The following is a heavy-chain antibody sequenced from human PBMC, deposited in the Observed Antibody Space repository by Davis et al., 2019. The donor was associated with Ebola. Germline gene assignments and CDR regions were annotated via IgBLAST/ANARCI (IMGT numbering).Heavy chain of an antibody. CDR2: ISYDGSNK. J-gene: IGHJ4*02. V-gene: IGHV3-30*18. CDR1: GFTFSSYG. Sequence: PGGSLRLSCAASGFTFSSYGMHWVRQAPGKGLEWVAVISYDGSNKYYADSVKGRFTISRDNSKNTLYLQMNSLRAEDTAVYYCAKVGALAAADYWGQGTLVTVSS. CDR3: AKVGALAAADY. D-gene: IGHD6-13*01.